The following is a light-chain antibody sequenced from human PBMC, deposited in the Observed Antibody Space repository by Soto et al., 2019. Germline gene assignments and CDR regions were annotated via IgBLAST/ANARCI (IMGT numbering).Light chain of an antibody. J-gene: IGKJ1*01. CDR2: KAS. CDR1: QSIISW. CDR3: KQYNSYWK. Sequence: DIQMTHSPSTLSASVVYRVTITFRSSQSIISWLAWYQQKPGKAPKLLIYKASSLESGVPSRFSCSGSGKEFTLTISSLQPDDFATYYCKQYNSYWKFGQGTKVDIK. V-gene: IGKV1-5*03.